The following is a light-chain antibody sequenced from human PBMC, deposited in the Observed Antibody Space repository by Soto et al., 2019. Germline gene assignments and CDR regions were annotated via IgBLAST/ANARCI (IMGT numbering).Light chain of an antibody. J-gene: IGKJ5*01. CDR3: QQAKSLPLT. CDR1: QSISSY. CDR2: AAS. Sequence: DIQITQSPASLSACLGERVTITCRSSQSISSYLNWYQQKPGKAPKLLIYAASSLQSGVPSRFSGSGSGTDFTLTISSLQPEDFATYYCQQAKSLPLTFAQGTRLE. V-gene: IGKV1-39*01.